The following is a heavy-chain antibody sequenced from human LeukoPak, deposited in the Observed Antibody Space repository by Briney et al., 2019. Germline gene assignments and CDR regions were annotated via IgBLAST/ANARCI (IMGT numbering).Heavy chain of an antibody. J-gene: IGHJ4*02. CDR3: TRVGYDFWSGSHTFDY. D-gene: IGHD3-3*01. CDR2: IRSKAYGGTT. Sequence: GGSLRLSCTASGFTFGDYAMNWVRQAPGKGLEWVGFIRSKAYGGTTECAASVKGRFTISRDDSKSIAYLQMNSLKTEDTAVYYCTRVGYDFWSGSHTFDYWGQGTLVTVSS. V-gene: IGHV3-49*04. CDR1: GFTFGDYA.